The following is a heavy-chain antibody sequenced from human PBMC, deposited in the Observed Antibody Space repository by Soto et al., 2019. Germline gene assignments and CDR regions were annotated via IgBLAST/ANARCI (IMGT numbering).Heavy chain of an antibody. D-gene: IGHD2-21*02. CDR2: IYYSGST. CDR3: ATVSLTENAFDI. Sequence: SETLSLTCTVSGGSISIYYWSWIRQPPGKGLEWIGYIYYSGSTNYNPSLKSRVTISVDTSKNQFSLKLSSVTAADTAVYYCATVSLTENAFDIWGQGTMVTVSS. CDR1: GGSISIYY. J-gene: IGHJ3*02. V-gene: IGHV4-59*08.